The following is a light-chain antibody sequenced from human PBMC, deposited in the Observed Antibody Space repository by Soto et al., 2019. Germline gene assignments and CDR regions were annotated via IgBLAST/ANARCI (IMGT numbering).Light chain of an antibody. CDR3: CSYAGSYTFDVV. CDR2: DVS. J-gene: IGLJ2*01. Sequence: HSALTQPRSVSGSPGQSVTISCTGTSSDVGGYNYVSWYQQHPGKAPKLMIYDVSKRPSGVPDRFSGSKSGNTASLTISGLQAEDEADYYCCSYAGSYTFDVVFGGGTKLTVL. CDR1: SSDVGGYNY. V-gene: IGLV2-11*01.